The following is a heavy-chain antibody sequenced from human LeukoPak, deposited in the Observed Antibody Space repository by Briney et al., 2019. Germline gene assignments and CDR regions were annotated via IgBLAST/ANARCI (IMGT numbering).Heavy chain of an antibody. Sequence: SETLSLTCTVSGGSISSGDDYWSWIRQPPGKGLEWIGHIYYSGSTYYNLSLKSRVTISVDTSKNQFSLKLSSVTAADTAVYYCARLPINSYDAFDIWGQGTMVTVSS. CDR1: GGSISSGDDY. D-gene: IGHD5-12*01. V-gene: IGHV4-30-4*01. CDR3: ARLPINSYDAFDI. J-gene: IGHJ3*02. CDR2: IYYSGST.